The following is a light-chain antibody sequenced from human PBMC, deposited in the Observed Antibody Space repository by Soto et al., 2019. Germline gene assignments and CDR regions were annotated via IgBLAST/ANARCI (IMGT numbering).Light chain of an antibody. Sequence: QAVVTQEPSLTVSPGCTVTLTCASSTGAVTKGFSPNWLQQRPGQPPRAMIYSINKTHSWTPARFSGSLLGGKAALTLSGVQPEDEAVYYCMLWYGGADLVGNGRKLTVL. CDR1: TGAVTKGFS. CDR3: MLWYGGADL. J-gene: IGLJ6*01. CDR2: SIN. V-gene: IGLV7-43*01.